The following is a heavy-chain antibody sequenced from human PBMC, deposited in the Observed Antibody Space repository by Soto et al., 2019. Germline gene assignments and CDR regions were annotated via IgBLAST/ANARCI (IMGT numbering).Heavy chain of an antibody. V-gene: IGHV3-30*18. J-gene: IGHJ6*01. CDR1: GFTFSSYG. CDR2: ISYDGSNK. Sequence: QVQLVESGGGVVQPGRSLRLSCAASGFTFSSYGMHWVRQAPGKGLEWVAVISYDGSNKYYADAVKGRFTISRDNSKNTLYMQMNSLSADDTSGYYCANDVVRFLEWLAFYGMDVW. D-gene: IGHD3-3*01. CDR3: ANDVVRFLEWLAFYGMDV.